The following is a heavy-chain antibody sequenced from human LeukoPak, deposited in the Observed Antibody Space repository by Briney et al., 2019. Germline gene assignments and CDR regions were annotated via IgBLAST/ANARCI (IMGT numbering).Heavy chain of an antibody. Sequence: ASVKVCCKASGYTFTGYYMHWVRQAPGQGLEWVGWINPNGGGTHYAQKFQGRVTMTRDTSIGTAYMELSRLRSDDTAVYYCARDQVNDAFDVWGQGTIVTVSS. CDR1: GYTFTGYY. V-gene: IGHV1-2*02. J-gene: IGHJ3*01. CDR3: ARDQVNDAFDV. CDR2: INPNGGGT.